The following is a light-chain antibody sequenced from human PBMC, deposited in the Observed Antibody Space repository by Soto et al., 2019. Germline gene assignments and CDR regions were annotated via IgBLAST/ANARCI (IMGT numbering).Light chain of an antibody. CDR3: QSYDSSLSGSV. J-gene: IGLJ3*02. V-gene: IGLV1-40*01. CDR2: GNS. Sequence: QSVLTQPLSVSGAPGQRVTISCTGSSSKIGAGYDVHWYQQLPGTAPKLLIYGNSNRPSGVPDRFSGSKSGTSASLAITGLQAEDEADYYCQSYDSSLSGSVFGGETKVTVL. CDR1: SSKIGAGYD.